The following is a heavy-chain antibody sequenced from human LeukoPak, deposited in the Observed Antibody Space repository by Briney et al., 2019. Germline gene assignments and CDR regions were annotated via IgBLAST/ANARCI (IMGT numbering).Heavy chain of an antibody. V-gene: IGHV4-4*07. CDR3: ARGYGSGNYYPKDY. Sequence: PSETLSLTCTVSGGSISSYYWSWIRQPAGKGLEWIGRIYTSGSTNYNPSLKSRVTMSVDTSKNQFSLKLSSVTAADTAVYYCARGYGSGNYYPKDYWGQGTLVTVSS. CDR2: IYTSGST. J-gene: IGHJ4*02. CDR1: GGSISSYY. D-gene: IGHD3-10*01.